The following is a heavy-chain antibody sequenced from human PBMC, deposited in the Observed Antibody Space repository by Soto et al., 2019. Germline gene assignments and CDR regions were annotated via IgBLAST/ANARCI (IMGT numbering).Heavy chain of an antibody. Sequence: SVKVSCKASGGTFSSYTISWVRQAPGQGREGMGRIIPILGIANYAQKFQGRVTITADKSTSTAYMELSSLRSEDTAVYYFARDSPPIDYWGQATLVTVSS. V-gene: IGHV1-69*04. J-gene: IGHJ4*02. CDR3: ARDSPPIDY. CDR2: IIPILGIA. CDR1: GGTFSSYT.